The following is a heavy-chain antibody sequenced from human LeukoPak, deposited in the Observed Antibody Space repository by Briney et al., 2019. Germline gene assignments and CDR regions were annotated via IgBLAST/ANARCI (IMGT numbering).Heavy chain of an antibody. CDR1: GDSISSYY. CDR2: IYYSGST. CDR3: ARVNDYGDYFDY. J-gene: IGHJ4*02. D-gene: IGHD4-17*01. Sequence: SETLSLTCTVSGDSISSYYWSWIRQPPGKGLEWIGYIYYSGSTNYNPSLKSRVTISVDTSKNQFSLKLSSVTAADTAVYYCARVNDYGDYFDYWGQGTLVTVSS. V-gene: IGHV4-59*01.